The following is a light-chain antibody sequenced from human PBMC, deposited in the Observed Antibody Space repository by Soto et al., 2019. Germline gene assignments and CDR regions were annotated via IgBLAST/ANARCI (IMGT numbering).Light chain of an antibody. CDR2: DAS. Sequence: DIQMTQSPSTLSASVGDRVTITCRASQSLSTWLAWYQQKPGKAPKLLIYDASSLESGVPSRFSGSGSGTEFTLTISSLQPDDFATYYCQHYNSYSEAFGQGTKVDIK. CDR3: QHYNSYSEA. V-gene: IGKV1-5*01. CDR1: QSLSTW. J-gene: IGKJ1*01.